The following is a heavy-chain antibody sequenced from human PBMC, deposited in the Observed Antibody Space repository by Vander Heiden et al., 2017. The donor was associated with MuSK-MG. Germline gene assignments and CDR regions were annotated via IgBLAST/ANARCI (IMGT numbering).Heavy chain of an antibody. CDR3: ARGGQYGV. CDR1: GFTFSDTY. D-gene: IGHD4-17*01. V-gene: IGHV3-11*06. J-gene: IGHJ4*02. CDR2: ISSASSDI. Sequence: QVQLVESGGGLGKPGGSLRLSCAASGFTFSDTYMSWIRQAPGKGLEWVSYISSASSDINYADSVKGRFTISRDNAKNSLYLQMNSLRVEDTAVYYCARGGQYGVWGQGTLVTVSS.